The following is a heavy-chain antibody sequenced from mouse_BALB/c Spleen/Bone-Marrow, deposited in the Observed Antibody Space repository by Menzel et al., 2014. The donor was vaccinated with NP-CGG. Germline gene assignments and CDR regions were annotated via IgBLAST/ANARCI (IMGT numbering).Heavy chain of an antibody. D-gene: IGHD2-4*01. J-gene: IGHJ4*01. CDR2: INPSTGYT. Sequence: QEQLKDSGAERAKPRASVKMSCKASGYNFISYWMHWVKQRPGQGLEWIGYINPSTGYTEYNQKFKDKATLTADKSSSKAYMQLSSLTSEDSAVYYCARNYDYDGGYYAMDYWGQGTSVTVSS. CDR1: GYNFISYW. CDR3: ARNYDYDGGYYAMDY. V-gene: IGHV1-7*01.